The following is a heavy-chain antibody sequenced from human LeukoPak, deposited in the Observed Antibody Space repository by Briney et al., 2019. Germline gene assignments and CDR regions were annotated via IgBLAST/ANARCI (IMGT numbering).Heavy chain of an antibody. CDR3: ARDISSTVTTV. Sequence: GGSLRLSCVASRFTFSNYRMNWVRQAPGKGLEWVAYISSGSTTKYYADSVKGRFTISRDNAKNSLYLQMNSLRAEDTAVYYCARDISSTVTTVWGQGTLVTVSS. D-gene: IGHD4-17*01. CDR1: RFTFSNYR. CDR2: ISSGSTTK. J-gene: IGHJ4*02. V-gene: IGHV3-48*01.